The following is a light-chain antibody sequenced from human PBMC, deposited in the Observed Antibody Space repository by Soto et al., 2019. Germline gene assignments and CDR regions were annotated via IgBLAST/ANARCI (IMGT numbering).Light chain of an antibody. Sequence: DIQMTQSPSSLSASVGARVTITCRASQGISNYLAWYQQKPGKVPKLLIYATSTLQSGVPSWFSGSASGTDFTLTISSLQPEDVATYYCQKYNNAPFTFGPGTKVDIK. CDR3: QKYNNAPFT. J-gene: IGKJ3*01. CDR1: QGISNY. CDR2: ATS. V-gene: IGKV1-27*01.